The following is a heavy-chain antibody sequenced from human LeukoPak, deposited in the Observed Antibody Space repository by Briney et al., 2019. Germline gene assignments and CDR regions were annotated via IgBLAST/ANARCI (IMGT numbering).Heavy chain of an antibody. V-gene: IGHV1-18*01. Sequence: WASVKVSCKASGYTFTSYGISWVRQAPGQGLEWMGWISAYNGNTNYAQKLQGRVTMTTDTSTSTAYMELRSLRSDDTAVYYCARNLDITMMKALDAFDIWGQGTMVTVSS. J-gene: IGHJ3*02. CDR1: GYTFTSYG. CDR2: ISAYNGNT. CDR3: ARNLDITMMKALDAFDI. D-gene: IGHD3-22*01.